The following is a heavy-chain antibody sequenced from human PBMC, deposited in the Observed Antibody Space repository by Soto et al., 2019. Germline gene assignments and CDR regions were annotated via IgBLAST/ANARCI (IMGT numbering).Heavy chain of an antibody. V-gene: IGHV3-9*01. CDR2: ISWNSGSI. D-gene: IGHD2-2*01. CDR3: AKETRAVVVPAANYYYYYMDV. J-gene: IGHJ6*03. Sequence: EVQLVESGGGLVQPGRSLRLSCAASGFTFDDYAMHWVRQAPGKGLEWVSGISWNSGSIGYADSVKGRFTISRDNAKNSLYLQMNSLRAEDTGLYYCAKETRAVVVPAANYYYYYMDVWGKGTTVTVSS. CDR1: GFTFDDYA.